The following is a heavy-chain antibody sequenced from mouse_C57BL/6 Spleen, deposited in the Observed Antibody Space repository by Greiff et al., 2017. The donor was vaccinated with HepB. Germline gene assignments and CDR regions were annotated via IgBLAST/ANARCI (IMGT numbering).Heavy chain of an antibody. CDR3: AREGYATLDY. V-gene: IGHV1-76*01. D-gene: IGHD2-2*01. CDR2: IYPGSGNT. J-gene: IGHJ2*01. CDR1: GYTFTDYY. Sequence: QVQLKQSGAELVRPGASVKLSCKASGYTFTDYYINWVKQRPGQGLEWIARIYPGSGNTYYNEKFKGKATLTAEKSSSTAYMQLSSLTSEDSAVYFCAREGYATLDYWGQGTTRTVSS.